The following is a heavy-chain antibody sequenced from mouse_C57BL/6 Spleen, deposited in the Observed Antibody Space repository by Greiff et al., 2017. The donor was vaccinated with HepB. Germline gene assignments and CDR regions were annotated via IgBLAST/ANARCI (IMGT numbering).Heavy chain of an antibody. D-gene: IGHD2-1*01. V-gene: IGHV2-9-1*01. J-gene: IGHJ4*01. CDR1: GFSLTSYA. CDR3: ARSIYYGNYEDAMDY. Sequence: QVQLQQSGPGLVAPSQSLSITCTVSGFSLTSYAISWVRQPPGKGLEWLGVIWTGGGTNYNSALKSRLSISKDNSKSQVFLKMNSLQTDDTARYYCARSIYYGNYEDAMDYWGQGTSVTVSS. CDR2: IWTGGGT.